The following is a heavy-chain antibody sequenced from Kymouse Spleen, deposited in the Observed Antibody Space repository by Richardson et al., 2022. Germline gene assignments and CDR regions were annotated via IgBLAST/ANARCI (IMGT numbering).Heavy chain of an antibody. CDR2: IWYDGSNK. V-gene: IGHV3-33*01. CDR1: GFTFSSYG. Sequence: QVQLVESGGGVVQPGRSLRLSCAASGFTFSSYGMHWVRQAPGKGLEWVAVIWYDGSNKYYADSVKGRFTISRDNSKNTLYLQMNSLRAEDTAVYYCARDDICSGGSCYPFDYWGQGTLVTVSS. CDR3: ARDDICSGGSCYPFDY. J-gene: IGHJ4*02. D-gene: IGHD2-15*01.